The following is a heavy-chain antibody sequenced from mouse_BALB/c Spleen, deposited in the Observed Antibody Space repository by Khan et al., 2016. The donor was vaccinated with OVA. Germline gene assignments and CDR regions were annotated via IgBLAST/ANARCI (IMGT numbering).Heavy chain of an antibody. J-gene: IGHJ4*01. D-gene: IGHD2-14*01. CDR3: ARGRAAYYRNDGGAMEY. V-gene: IGHV9-4*02. CDR2: INTHSGVP. Sequence: QIQLVQSGPELKKPGETVRISCKASGYTFTTAGIQWVQKMPGKGLKWIGWINTHSGVPKYAEDFKGRFAFSLDISVNTAYLQITNLTTEDTATYFCARGRAAYYRNDGGAMEYWGQGTSVTVSS. CDR1: GYTFTTAG.